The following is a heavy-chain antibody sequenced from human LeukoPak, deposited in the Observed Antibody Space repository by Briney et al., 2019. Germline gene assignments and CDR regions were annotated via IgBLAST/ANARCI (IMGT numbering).Heavy chain of an antibody. J-gene: IGHJ4*02. V-gene: IGHV3-23*01. Sequence: GGSLRLSCAASGFPFSTYAMAWVRQAPGKGLEWVSGVSDDGIETYCADSVRGRFTISRDNSNNTVYLQLSSLRAEDTAVYYCANDLLVYYDSSGPLGYWGQGTLVTVSS. D-gene: IGHD3-22*01. CDR1: GFPFSTYA. CDR3: ANDLLVYYDSSGPLGY. CDR2: VSDDGIET.